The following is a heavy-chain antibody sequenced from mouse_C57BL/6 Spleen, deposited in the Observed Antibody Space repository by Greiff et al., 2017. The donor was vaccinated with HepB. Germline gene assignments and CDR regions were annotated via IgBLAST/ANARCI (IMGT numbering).Heavy chain of an antibody. CDR3: ATSGLRRGDYYAMDY. J-gene: IGHJ4*01. CDR1: GYTFTSYW. V-gene: IGHV1-64*01. D-gene: IGHD2-4*01. Sequence: QVQLQQPGAELVKPGASVKLSCKASGYTFTSYWMHWVKQRPGQGLEWIGMIHPNSGSTNYNEKFKSKATLTVDKSSSTAYMQLSSLTSEDSAVYYCATSGLRRGDYYAMDYWGQGTSVTVSS. CDR2: IHPNSGST.